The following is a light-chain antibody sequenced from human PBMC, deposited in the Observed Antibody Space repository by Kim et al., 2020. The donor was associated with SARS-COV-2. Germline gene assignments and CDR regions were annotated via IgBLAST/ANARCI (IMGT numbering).Light chain of an antibody. V-gene: IGKV3-15*01. J-gene: IGKJ2*03. Sequence: GTPGERGPLSCTASQSVSSNLAWYQQKPGQAPRPLIYGASTRATGIPARFSGSGSGTGFTLTISSLQSEDFAVYYCQQYNNWPPYSFGQGTKLEI. CDR1: QSVSSN. CDR3: QQYNNWPPYS. CDR2: GAS.